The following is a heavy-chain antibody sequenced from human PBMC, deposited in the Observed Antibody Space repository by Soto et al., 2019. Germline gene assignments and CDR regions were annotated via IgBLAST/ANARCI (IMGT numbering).Heavy chain of an antibody. D-gene: IGHD3-16*01. CDR1: GFTFSTYA. J-gene: IGHJ4*02. Sequence: EVQLLESGGKLVQPGGSLTLSCAASGFTFSTYAMAWVRQAPGKGLEWVSGVSASGLNTDYADPVKGRFYISRDNSKNTVSLHMNSLRAEDTALYYCAKERPRGTSGYFFDDWGQGTPVTVSS. CDR3: AKERPRGTSGYFFDD. V-gene: IGHV3-23*01. CDR2: VSASGLNT.